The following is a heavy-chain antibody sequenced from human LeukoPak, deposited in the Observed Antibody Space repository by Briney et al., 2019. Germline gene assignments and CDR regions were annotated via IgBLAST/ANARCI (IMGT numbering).Heavy chain of an antibody. Sequence: SVKVSCKASGGTFSSYAISWVRQAPGQGLEWMGGIIPIFGTANYAQKFQGRVTITADESTSTAYMELSSLRSEDTAVYYCASPPLSDYGDYGAFDYWGQGTLVTVSS. CDR2: IIPIFGTA. CDR3: ASPPLSDYGDYGAFDY. V-gene: IGHV1-69*13. J-gene: IGHJ4*02. CDR1: GGTFSSYA. D-gene: IGHD4-17*01.